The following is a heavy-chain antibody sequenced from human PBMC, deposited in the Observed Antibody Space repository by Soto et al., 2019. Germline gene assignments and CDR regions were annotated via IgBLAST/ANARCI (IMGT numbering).Heavy chain of an antibody. CDR1: GGSISSGGYY. Sequence: KTSETLSLTCTASGGSISSGGYYWSWIRQHPGKGLEWIGYIYYGGSTYYNPSLKSQATISGDTSKNQFSLKLSSVTAADTAVYYCARGGYYYENSGQNAYDYWGQGILVTVSS. CDR2: IYYGGST. V-gene: IGHV4-31*01. CDR3: ARGGYYYENSGQNAYDY. D-gene: IGHD3-22*01. J-gene: IGHJ4*01.